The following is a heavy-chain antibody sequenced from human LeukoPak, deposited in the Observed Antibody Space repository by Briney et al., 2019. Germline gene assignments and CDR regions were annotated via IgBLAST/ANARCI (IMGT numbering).Heavy chain of an antibody. V-gene: IGHV1-3*01. CDR1: GYTFTSYA. CDR3: ATIAAAGNFDY. D-gene: IGHD6-13*01. Sequence: ASVKVSCKASGYTFTSYAMHWVRQAPGQRLECMGWINAGSGNTKYSQKFQGRVTITRDTSASTAYMELSSLRSEDTAVYYCATIAAAGNFDYWGQGTLVTVSS. J-gene: IGHJ4*02. CDR2: INAGSGNT.